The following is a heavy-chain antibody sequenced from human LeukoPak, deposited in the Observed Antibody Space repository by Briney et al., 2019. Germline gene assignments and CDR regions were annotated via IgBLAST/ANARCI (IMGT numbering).Heavy chain of an antibody. CDR1: GFTFGDDT. Sequence: PGRSLRLSCTASGFTFGDDTMSWFRQAPGKGLEWVGFIRSKAYGGTTEYAASVKGRFTISRDDSKSIAYLQMNSLKTEDTAVYYCTRDQEGAGTPQPWGQGTLVTVSS. CDR3: TRDQEGAGTPQP. J-gene: IGHJ5*02. V-gene: IGHV3-49*03. CDR2: IRSKAYGGTT. D-gene: IGHD1-1*01.